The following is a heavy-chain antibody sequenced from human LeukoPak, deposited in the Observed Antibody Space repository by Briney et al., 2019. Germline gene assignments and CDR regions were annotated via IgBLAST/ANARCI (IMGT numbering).Heavy chain of an antibody. CDR3: ARDQTETYYYGSGSSGLDY. V-gene: IGHV3-21*01. Sequence: GGSLRLSCAASGFTFSSYSMNWVRQAPGKGLEGVSSISSSSSYIYYADSVKGRFTISRDNAKNSLYLQMNSLRAEDTAVYYCARDQTETYYYGSGSSGLDYWGQGTLVTVSS. D-gene: IGHD3-10*01. CDR1: GFTFSSYS. J-gene: IGHJ4*02. CDR2: ISSSSSYI.